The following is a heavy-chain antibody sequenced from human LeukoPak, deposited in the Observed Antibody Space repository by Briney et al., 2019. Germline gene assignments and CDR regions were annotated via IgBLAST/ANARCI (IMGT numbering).Heavy chain of an antibody. D-gene: IGHD3-22*01. CDR1: GFTFSSDA. J-gene: IGHJ4*02. Sequence: GSLRLSCAASGFTFSSDAMSWVRQAPGKGLEWVSPIIGSGGSTYYADSVKGRFTISRDNSKNTLYLQMNSLRAEDTAVYYCAKVSEYYYDSSGYFDYWGQGTLVTVSS. V-gene: IGHV3-23*01. CDR3: AKVSEYYYDSSGYFDY. CDR2: IIGSGGST.